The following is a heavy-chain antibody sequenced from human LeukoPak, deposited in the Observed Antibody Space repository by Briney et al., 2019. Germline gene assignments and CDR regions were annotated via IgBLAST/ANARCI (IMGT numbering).Heavy chain of an antibody. CDR2: IIPIFGTT. CDR1: GGTFSNYG. CDR3: ARVMYNYCSGGSCYSFDY. J-gene: IGHJ4*02. D-gene: IGHD2-15*01. Sequence: ASVKVSCKAAGGTFSNYGVSWVRQAPGQGLEWMGGIIPIFGTTKNAQKFLGRVTITADESTSTAYMELSSLRSEDTAVYYCARVMYNYCSGGSCYSFDYWGQGTLVTVSS. V-gene: IGHV1-69*13.